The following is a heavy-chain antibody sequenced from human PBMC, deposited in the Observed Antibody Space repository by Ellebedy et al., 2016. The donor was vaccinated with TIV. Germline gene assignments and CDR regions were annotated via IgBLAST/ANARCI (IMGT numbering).Heavy chain of an antibody. D-gene: IGHD2-2*01. CDR1: GFTFSGYW. V-gene: IGHV3-7*01. CDR2: IKPDGREK. Sequence: GESLKISCAASGFTFSGYWMTWVRQAPGKGLEWVANIKPDGREKYYVDSVKGRFTISRDNAKNSLFLQMDSLRADDTAVYYCARADLHSNVVVPAALDLWGQGTLVTVSS. J-gene: IGHJ5*02. CDR3: ARADLHSNVVVPAALDL.